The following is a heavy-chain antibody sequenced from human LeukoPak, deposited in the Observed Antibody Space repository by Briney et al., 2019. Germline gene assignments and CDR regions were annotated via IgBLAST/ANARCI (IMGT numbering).Heavy chain of an antibody. J-gene: IGHJ5*02. CDR1: GGSISSGGYY. CDR2: IYHSGST. V-gene: IGHV4-30-2*02. Sequence: PSETLSLTCTVSGGSISSGGYYWSWIRQPPGTGLEWIGYIYHSGSTYYNPSLKSRVTISVDTSKNQFSLKLSSVTAADTAVYYCARYMVRGVIARFDPWGQGTLVTVSS. D-gene: IGHD3-10*01. CDR3: ARYMVRGVIARFDP.